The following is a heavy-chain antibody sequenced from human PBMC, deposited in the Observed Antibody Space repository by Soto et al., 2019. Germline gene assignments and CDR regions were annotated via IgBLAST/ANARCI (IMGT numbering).Heavy chain of an antibody. CDR2: MNPNSGNT. J-gene: IGHJ6*02. CDR3: AREGVRGMDV. D-gene: IGHD3-16*01. V-gene: IGHV1-8*01. CDR1: GYTFTRYD. Sequence: QVQLVQSGAEVKKPGASVKVSCKASGYTFTRYDINWVRQATGQGLEWMGWMNPNSGNTGYAQKFQGRITMTRTTSITTAYMELSSLRSEDTAVSYGAREGVRGMDVWGQGTTVTVSS.